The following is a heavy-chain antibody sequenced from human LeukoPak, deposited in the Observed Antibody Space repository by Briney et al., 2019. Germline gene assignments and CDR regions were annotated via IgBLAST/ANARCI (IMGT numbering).Heavy chain of an antibody. CDR2: ISAYNGNT. Sequence: GASVKVSCKASGYTFTSYGISWVRQAPGQGLEWMGWISAYNGNTNYAQKLQGRVTMTTDTSTSTAYMEPRSLRSDDTAVYYCAREMIAVAAYYFDYWGQGTLVTVSS. J-gene: IGHJ4*02. V-gene: IGHV1-18*01. CDR1: GYTFTSYG. D-gene: IGHD6-19*01. CDR3: AREMIAVAAYYFDY.